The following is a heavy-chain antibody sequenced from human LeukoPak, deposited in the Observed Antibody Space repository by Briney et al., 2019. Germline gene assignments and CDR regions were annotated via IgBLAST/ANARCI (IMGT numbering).Heavy chain of an antibody. D-gene: IGHD3-16*01. V-gene: IGHV4-59*12. CDR2: IYYNGNT. J-gene: IGHJ4*02. CDR3: ATRGGGTFDY. CDR1: GGSISSYY. Sequence: SETLSLTCTVSGGSISSYYWSWIRQPPGKGLEWIGYIYYNGNTNYNPSLKSRVTISVDTSKNQFSLKLSSVTAADTAVYYCATRGGGTFDYWGQGTLVTVSS.